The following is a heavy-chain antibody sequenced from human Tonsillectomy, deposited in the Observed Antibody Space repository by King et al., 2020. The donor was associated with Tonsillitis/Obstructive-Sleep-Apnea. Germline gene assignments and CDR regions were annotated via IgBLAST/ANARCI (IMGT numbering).Heavy chain of an antibody. D-gene: IGHD2/OR15-2a*01. J-gene: IGHJ6*03. CDR2: ISTSGSSM. CDR1: GFTSSNYA. CDR3: AKKYYYYMDV. Sequence: VQLVESGGDLVQPGGSLRLSCAASGFTSSNYAMNWVRQAPGKGMEWISYISTSGSSMYYADSVKGRFTSSRDNAKSSLYLQMNSLRDEDTAVYYCAKKYYYYMDVWGKGTTVTVSS. V-gene: IGHV3-48*03.